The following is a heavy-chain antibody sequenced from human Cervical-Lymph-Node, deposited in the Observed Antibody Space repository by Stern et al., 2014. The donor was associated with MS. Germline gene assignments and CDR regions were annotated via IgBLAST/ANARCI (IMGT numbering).Heavy chain of an antibody. CDR2: IRSKAKSYAT. CDR3: ARGYSYGVDY. Sequence: EDQLVESGGGLVQPGGSLKLSCAASGFTFSDTAIHWVRQASGKGLPRAGRIRSKAKSYATTYGASVEGRFTISRDDSKNTAYLQMNGLKTEDTAVYYCARGYSYGVDYWGQGTLVTVSS. D-gene: IGHD5-18*01. CDR1: GFTFSDTA. V-gene: IGHV3-73*01. J-gene: IGHJ4*02.